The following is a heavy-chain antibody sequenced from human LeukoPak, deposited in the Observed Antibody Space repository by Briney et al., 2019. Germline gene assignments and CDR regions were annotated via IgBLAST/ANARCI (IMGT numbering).Heavy chain of an antibody. Sequence: TSETLSLTCTVSGGSISSYYWSWIRQPPGKGLEWIGYIYYSGSTNYNPSLKSRVTISVDTSKNQFSLKLSSVTAADTAVYYCARVQNYYDSSGYYPGGNDAFDIWGQGTMVTVSS. CDR1: GGSISSYY. V-gene: IGHV4-59*01. CDR2: IYYSGST. CDR3: ARVQNYYDSSGYYPGGNDAFDI. J-gene: IGHJ3*02. D-gene: IGHD3-22*01.